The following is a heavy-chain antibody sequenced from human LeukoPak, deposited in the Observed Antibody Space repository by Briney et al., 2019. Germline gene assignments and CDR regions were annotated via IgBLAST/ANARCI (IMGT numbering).Heavy chain of an antibody. CDR3: ARDQVPLDYSSSYTFDY. J-gene: IGHJ4*02. Sequence: ASVKVSCKASGGTFSSYAISWVRQAPGQGLEWMGWINPNSGGTNYAQKFQGRVTMTRDTSISTAYMELSSLRSEDTAVYYCARDQVPLDYSSSYTFDYWGQGTLVTVSS. CDR1: GGTFSSYA. CDR2: INPNSGGT. V-gene: IGHV1-2*02. D-gene: IGHD6-6*01.